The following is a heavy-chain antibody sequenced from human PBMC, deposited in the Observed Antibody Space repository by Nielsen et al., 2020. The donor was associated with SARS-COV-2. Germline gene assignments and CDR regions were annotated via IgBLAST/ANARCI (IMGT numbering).Heavy chain of an antibody. D-gene: IGHD3-22*01. CDR1: SFTFSRYA. CDR3: ARDRPITLRNMDV. V-gene: IGHV3-30*04. CDR2: MSYDARNK. Sequence: GGSLRLPCVASSFTFSRYAMHWVRQAPGKGLEWVAVMSYDARNKYYADSVKGRFTISRDNSKNTLSLQTNSLRTEDTAVYYCARDRPITLRNMDVWGQGTTVTVSS. J-gene: IGHJ6*02.